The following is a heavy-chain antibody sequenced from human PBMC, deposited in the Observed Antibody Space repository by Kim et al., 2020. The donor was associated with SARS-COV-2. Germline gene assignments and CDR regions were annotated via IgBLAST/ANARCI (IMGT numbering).Heavy chain of an antibody. CDR3: ARMLGGGYFYAMDV. CDR1: GGSISSYY. V-gene: IGHV4-59*13. J-gene: IGHJ6*02. Sequence: SETLSLTCSVSGGSISSYYWSWIRQPPGKGLEWIGYIYYSGSTNYNPSLKSRVTITVDTSKNQFSLKLSSVTAADTAAYYCARMLGGGYFYAMDVWGQGT. D-gene: IGHD2-21*01. CDR2: IYYSGST.